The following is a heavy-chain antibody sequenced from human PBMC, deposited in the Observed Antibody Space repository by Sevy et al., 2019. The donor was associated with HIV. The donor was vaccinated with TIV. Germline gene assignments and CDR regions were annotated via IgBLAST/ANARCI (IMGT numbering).Heavy chain of an antibody. D-gene: IGHD3-16*01. Sequence: GGSLRLSCTASGFPFSSYDMNWVRQAPGQGLEWISSISSSSNFVYQADSVKGRFTISRDKAKNSLFLQMNGLTVEDTAVYYCARDRGVPRTRGSYQYGMDVWGQGTTVTVSS. V-gene: IGHV3-21*06. CDR3: ARDRGVPRTRGSYQYGMDV. J-gene: IGHJ6*02. CDR1: GFPFSSYD. CDR2: ISSSSNFV.